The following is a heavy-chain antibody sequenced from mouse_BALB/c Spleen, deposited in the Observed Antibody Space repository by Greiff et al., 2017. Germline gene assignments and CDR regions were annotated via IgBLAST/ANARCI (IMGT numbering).Heavy chain of an antibody. V-gene: IGHV1-69*02. CDR1: GYTFTSYW. J-gene: IGHJ4*01. Sequence: QVQLQQPGAELVKPGAPVKLSCKASGYTFTSYWMNWVKQRPGRGLEWIGRIDPSDSETHYNQKFKDKATLTVDKSSSTAYIQLSSLTSEDSAVYYCANGNYEGYYAMDYWGQGTSVTVSS. CDR2: IDPSDSET. CDR3: ANGNYEGYYAMDY. D-gene: IGHD2-1*01.